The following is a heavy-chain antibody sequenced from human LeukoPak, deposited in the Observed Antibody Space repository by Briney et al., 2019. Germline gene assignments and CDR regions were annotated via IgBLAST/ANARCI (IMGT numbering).Heavy chain of an antibody. CDR2: ISWDGGST. Sequence: GGSLRLSCAASGFTFDDYAMHWVRQAPGKGLEWVSLISWDGGSTYYGDSVKGRFTISRDNSKNSLYLQMNSLRAEDTAVYYCARAGLRLDYWGQGTLVTVSS. D-gene: IGHD3-16*01. V-gene: IGHV3-43D*03. J-gene: IGHJ4*02. CDR3: ARAGLRLDY. CDR1: GFTFDDYA.